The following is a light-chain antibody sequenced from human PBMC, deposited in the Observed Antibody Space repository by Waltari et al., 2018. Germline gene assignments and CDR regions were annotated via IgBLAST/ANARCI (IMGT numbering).Light chain of an antibody. CDR3: QQYVRLPAT. J-gene: IGKJ1*01. CDR2: GAS. Sequence: EIVLTQPPGTPSSSSGERATPPCWASQSVSRTLAWYQQKPGQDPKLLIYGASIRATGIPDRFTGSGSGTDFSLTISSLEPEDFAVYFCQQYVRLPATFGQGTKVEIK. CDR1: QSVSRT. V-gene: IGKV3-20*01.